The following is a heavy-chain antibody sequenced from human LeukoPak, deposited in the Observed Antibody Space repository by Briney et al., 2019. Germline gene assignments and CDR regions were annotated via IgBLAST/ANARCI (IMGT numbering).Heavy chain of an antibody. CDR1: GFTFSSYS. Sequence: GGSLRLSCAASGFTFSSYSMNWVRQAPGKGLEWVSSISSSSSYIYYADSVKGRFTISRDNAKNSLYLQMNSLRAEDTAVYYCARDLQWFRTSADFDYWGQGTLVTVSS. V-gene: IGHV3-21*01. CDR2: ISSSSSYI. J-gene: IGHJ4*02. CDR3: ARDLQWFRTSADFDY. D-gene: IGHD3-22*01.